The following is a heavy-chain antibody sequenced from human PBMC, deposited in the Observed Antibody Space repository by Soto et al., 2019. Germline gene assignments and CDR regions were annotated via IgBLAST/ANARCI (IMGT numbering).Heavy chain of an antibody. CDR1: GFTFSSYW. V-gene: IGHV3-74*01. Sequence: GGSLRLSCAASGFTFSSYWMHWVRQAPGKGLVWVSRINSDGSSTSYADSVKGRFTISRDNAKNTLYLQMNSLRAEDTAVYYCARDRGLLRSGYSYGYVYYFGYWDQGTLVTVSS. D-gene: IGHD5-18*01. J-gene: IGHJ4*02. CDR2: INSDGSST. CDR3: ARDRGLLRSGYSYGYVYYFGY.